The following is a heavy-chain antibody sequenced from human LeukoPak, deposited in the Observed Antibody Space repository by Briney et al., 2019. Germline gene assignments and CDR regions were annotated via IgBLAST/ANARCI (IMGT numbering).Heavy chain of an antibody. V-gene: IGHV1-69*05. CDR3: ARGSYSDYIFDY. CDR1: GGIFSSYG. D-gene: IGHD4-11*01. J-gene: IGHJ4*02. Sequence: SVKVSCKASGGIFSSYGINWVRQAPGQGLEWMGRIIPMFGATNCAQKFQGRVTVTTDESTSTAYMELSSLRSEDTAVYYCARGSYSDYIFDYWGQGTLVTVSS. CDR2: IIPMFGAT.